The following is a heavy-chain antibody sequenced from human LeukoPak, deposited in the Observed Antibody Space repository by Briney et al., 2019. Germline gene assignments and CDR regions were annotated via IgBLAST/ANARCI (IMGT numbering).Heavy chain of an antibody. CDR1: GFTFSSYA. CDR3: AKQGPARIPIVVVTAMAH. D-gene: IGHD2-21*02. CDR2: ISGSGGST. Sequence: GGSLRLSCAASGFTFSSYAMSWVRQAPGKGLEWVSAISGSGGSTYYADSVKGQFTISRDNSKNTLYLQMNSLRAEDTAVYYCAKQGPARIPIVVVTAMAHWGQGTLVTVSS. V-gene: IGHV3-23*01. J-gene: IGHJ4*02.